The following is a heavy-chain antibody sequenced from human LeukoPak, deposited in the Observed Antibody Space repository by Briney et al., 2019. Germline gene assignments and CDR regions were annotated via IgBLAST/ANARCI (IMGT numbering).Heavy chain of an antibody. CDR2: ISSSGSTI. J-gene: IGHJ3*02. CDR3: ARSVRGSGSYYIGGDFDI. Sequence: PGGSLRLSCAASGFTFSDYYMSWIRQAPGKGLEWVSYISSSGSTIYYADSVKGRFTISRDNSRNTLYLQMNSLRVEDTAVYYCARSVRGSGSYYIGGDFDIWGQGTMVTVSS. D-gene: IGHD3-10*01. V-gene: IGHV3-11*01. CDR1: GFTFSDYY.